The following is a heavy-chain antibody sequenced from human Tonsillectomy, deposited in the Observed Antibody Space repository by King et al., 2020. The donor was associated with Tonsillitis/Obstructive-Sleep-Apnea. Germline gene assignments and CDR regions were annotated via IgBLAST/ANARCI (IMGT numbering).Heavy chain of an antibody. D-gene: IGHD4-17*01. CDR1: GGSISSSSFY. V-gene: IGHV4-39*01. CDR2: IYNSGST. CDR3: GAALGTVTTYTDY. J-gene: IGHJ4*02. Sequence: LQLQESGPGLVKPSETLSLTCTVSGGSISSSSFYWGWIRHPPGKGLEWIGSIYNSGSTYYNPSLKSRVTISVDTSSNQFSLKLGSVTAADTAVYYCGAALGTVTTYTDYWGQGTLVTVSS.